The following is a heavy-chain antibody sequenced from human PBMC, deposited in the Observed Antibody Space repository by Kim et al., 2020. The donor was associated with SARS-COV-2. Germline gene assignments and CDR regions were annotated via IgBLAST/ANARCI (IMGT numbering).Heavy chain of an antibody. CDR1: GGSFSGYY. CDR2: INHSGST. D-gene: IGHD2-2*01. CDR3: ARGVVVLAAVLWTVRHYY. V-gene: IGHV4-34*01. J-gene: IGHJ6*01. Sequence: SETLSLTCAVYGGSFSGYYWSWIRQPPGKGLEWIGEINHSGSTNYYPSLKSRVTISVDTSKNQFSLQLSSVTAADTAVLYCARGVVVLAAVLWTVRHYY.